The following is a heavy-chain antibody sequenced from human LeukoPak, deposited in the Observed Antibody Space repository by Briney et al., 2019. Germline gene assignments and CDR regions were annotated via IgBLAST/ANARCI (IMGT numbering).Heavy chain of an antibody. CDR3: AREEYLSGSYVDD. J-gene: IGHJ1*01. Sequence: ASVKVSCKASGYIFTSYYMHWVRQTPGQGLEWMGIINPSGGSTSYAQKFQGRVTMTRDTSTSTVYMELRGLTSDDTAVYYCAREEYLSGSYVDDWGQGTLVTVSS. CDR1: GYIFTSYY. CDR2: INPSGGST. D-gene: IGHD3-10*01. V-gene: IGHV1-46*01.